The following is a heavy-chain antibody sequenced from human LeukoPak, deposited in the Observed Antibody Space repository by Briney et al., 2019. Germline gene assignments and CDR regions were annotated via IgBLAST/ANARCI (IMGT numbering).Heavy chain of an antibody. CDR2: VYYSGST. Sequence: SETLSLTCTVSGGSINSYYWSWIRQPPGKGLEWIGYVYYSGSTNYNPSLKSRVTISLDTSKNQFSLKLNSVTAADTAVYYCASRGIAAAGTQGGYFQHWGQGTLVTVSS. CDR1: GGSINSYY. CDR3: ASRGIAAAGTQGGYFQH. V-gene: IGHV4-59*01. D-gene: IGHD6-13*01. J-gene: IGHJ1*01.